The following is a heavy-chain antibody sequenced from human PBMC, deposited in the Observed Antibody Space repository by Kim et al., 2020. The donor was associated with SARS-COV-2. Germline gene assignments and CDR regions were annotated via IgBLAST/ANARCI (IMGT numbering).Heavy chain of an antibody. CDR3: ARDHMLGLGYGFSVWFDP. CDR2: INHSGST. D-gene: IGHD5-18*01. CDR1: GGSFSGYY. V-gene: IGHV4-34*01. Sequence: SETLSLTCAVYGGSFSGYYWSWIRQPPGKGLEWIGEINHSGSTNYNPSLKSRVTISVDTSKNQFSLKLSSVTAADTAVYYCARDHMLGLGYGFSVWFDPWGQGTLVTVSS. J-gene: IGHJ5*02.